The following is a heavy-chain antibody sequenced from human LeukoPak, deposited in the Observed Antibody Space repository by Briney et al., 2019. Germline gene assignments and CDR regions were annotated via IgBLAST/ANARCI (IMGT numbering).Heavy chain of an antibody. CDR1: GFTFNTYG. J-gene: IGHJ3*02. V-gene: IGHV3-33*01. Sequence: PGGSLRLSCAASGFTFNTYGMHWVRQAPGKGLEGVAVIWYDGSEKYYVDSVKGRFTISRDNSKNTLYLQMDNLRVEDTAVYYCARDKPTRHNAFDIWGQGTTVIVSP. CDR3: ARDKPTRHNAFDI. CDR2: IWYDGSEK.